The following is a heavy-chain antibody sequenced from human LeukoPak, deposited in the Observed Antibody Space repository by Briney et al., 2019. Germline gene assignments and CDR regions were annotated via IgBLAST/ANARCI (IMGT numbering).Heavy chain of an antibody. CDR2: IYYSGST. V-gene: IGHV4-59*01. Sequence: SETLPLTCTVSGGSISSYYWNWIRQPPGKGLEWIGYIYYSGSTNYNPSLKSRVTISVGTSKNQFSLRLSSVTAADTAVYYCARGLSGYSYGYYFDYWGQGTLFTVSS. J-gene: IGHJ4*02. D-gene: IGHD5-18*01. CDR1: GGSISSYY. CDR3: ARGLSGYSYGYYFDY.